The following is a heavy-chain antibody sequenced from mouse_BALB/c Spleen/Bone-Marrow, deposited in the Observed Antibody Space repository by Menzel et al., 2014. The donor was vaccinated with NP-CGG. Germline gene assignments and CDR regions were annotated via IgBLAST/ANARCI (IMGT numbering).Heavy chain of an antibody. J-gene: IGHJ2*01. CDR2: IWAGGST. D-gene: IGHD1-1*01. CDR1: GFSLTSYG. CDR3: ARDYYGSSYFDY. Sequence: VHLVESGPGLVAPSQSLSITCTVSGFSLTSYGVHWVCQPPGKGLEWLGVIWAGGSTNYNSALMSRLSISKDNSKSQVFLKMNSLQTDDTAMYYCARDYYGSSYFDYWGQGTTLTVSS. V-gene: IGHV2-9*02.